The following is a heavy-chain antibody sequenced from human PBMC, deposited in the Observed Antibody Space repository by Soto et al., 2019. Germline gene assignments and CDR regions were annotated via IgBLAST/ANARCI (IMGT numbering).Heavy chain of an antibody. CDR3: ARTYYYDSSGYLDAFDI. V-gene: IGHV1-69*01. CDR1: GGTFSSYA. J-gene: IGHJ3*02. D-gene: IGHD3-22*01. CDR2: IIPIFGTA. Sequence: ASVKVSCKASGGTFSSYAISWVRQAPGQGLEWMGGIIPIFGTANYAQKFQGRVTITADESTSTAYMELSSLRSEDTAVYYCARTYYYDSSGYLDAFDIWGQGTMVTVSS.